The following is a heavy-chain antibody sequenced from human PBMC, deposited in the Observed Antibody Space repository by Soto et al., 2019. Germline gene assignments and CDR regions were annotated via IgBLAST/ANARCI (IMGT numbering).Heavy chain of an antibody. CDR3: ARDLEQQLGTDYFDY. Sequence: EVQLVESGGGLVQPGGSLRLSCAASGFTFSSYWMSWVHQAPGKGLEWVANIKQDGSEKYYVDSVKGRFTISRDNAKNSLYLQMNSLRAEDTAVYYCARDLEQQLGTDYFDYWGQGTLVTVSS. CDR2: IKQDGSEK. V-gene: IGHV3-7*01. D-gene: IGHD6-13*01. J-gene: IGHJ4*02. CDR1: GFTFSSYW.